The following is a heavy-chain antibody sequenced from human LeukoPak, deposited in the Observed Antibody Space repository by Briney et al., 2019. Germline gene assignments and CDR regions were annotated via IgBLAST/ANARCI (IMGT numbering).Heavy chain of an antibody. V-gene: IGHV3-7*01. J-gene: IGHJ4*02. CDR3: ARRVCSGGGCYFDF. Sequence: PGGSLRLSCAASGFTFSSYWMNWVRQAPGKGLEWVANIKEDGSEKYYVDSVKGRFTISRDNTKNSLYLQMNSLRAEDTAVYYCARRVCSGGGCYFDFWGQGTLVTVSS. CDR2: IKEDGSEK. D-gene: IGHD2-15*01. CDR1: GFTFSSYW.